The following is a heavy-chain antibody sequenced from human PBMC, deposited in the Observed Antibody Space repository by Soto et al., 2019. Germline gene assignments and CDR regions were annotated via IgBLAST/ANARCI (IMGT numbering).Heavy chain of an antibody. CDR2: ISSSSSTI. Sequence: EVQLVESGGGLVQPGGSLRLSCAASGFTFSSYNMYWVRQAPGKGLEWVSYISSSSSTIYYADSLKGRFTISRDNVKNSLYLQMTSLRDEDTAVYYCAIDLAGGGRDDAFAIWGQGTMVTVSS. J-gene: IGHJ3*02. CDR1: GFTFSSYN. D-gene: IGHD3-16*01. CDR3: AIDLAGGGRDDAFAI. V-gene: IGHV3-48*02.